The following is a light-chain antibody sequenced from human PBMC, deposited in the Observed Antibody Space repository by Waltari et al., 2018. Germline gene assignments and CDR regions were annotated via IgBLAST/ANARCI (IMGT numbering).Light chain of an antibody. CDR1: QSLAHSDGNTY. J-gene: IGKJ4*01. Sequence: DVVMTQSPLSLSITPGQPASISCRSSQSLAHSDGNTYLSWYQQKPGQPPRLLIYKVSERDSGVPDRFSASGAGTDFTLKISRVEAEDVGIYFCGQVTHWPALTFGKGTKVEI. CDR3: GQVTHWPALT. CDR2: KVS. V-gene: IGKV2-30*02.